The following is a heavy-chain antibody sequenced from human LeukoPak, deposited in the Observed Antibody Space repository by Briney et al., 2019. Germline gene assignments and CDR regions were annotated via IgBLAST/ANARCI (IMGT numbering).Heavy chain of an antibody. CDR1: GDFITNRY. CDR2: ISTRGNT. CDR3: VRNWDY. Sequence: PSETLSLTCSVSGDFITNRYWSWVRQSAGKGLEWIGRISTRGNTNYNPSLKSRVTMSVDTSNKHFSLKLTSVTAADAAVYYCVRNWDYWGQGTLVTVSS. D-gene: IGHD1-1*01. V-gene: IGHV4-4*07. J-gene: IGHJ4*02.